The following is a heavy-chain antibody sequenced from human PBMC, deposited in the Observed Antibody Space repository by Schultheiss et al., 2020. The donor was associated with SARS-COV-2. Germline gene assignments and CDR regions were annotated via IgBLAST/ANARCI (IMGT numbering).Heavy chain of an antibody. Sequence: SETLSLTCTVSGGSISSYYWSWIRRPPGKGLEWIGYIYYSGSTNYNPSLKSRVTISVDTSKNQFSLKLSSVTAADTAVYYCARCGGDSPDAFDIWGQGTMVTVSS. J-gene: IGHJ3*02. V-gene: IGHV4-59*01. CDR2: IYYSGST. D-gene: IGHD2-21*02. CDR3: ARCGGDSPDAFDI. CDR1: GGSISSYY.